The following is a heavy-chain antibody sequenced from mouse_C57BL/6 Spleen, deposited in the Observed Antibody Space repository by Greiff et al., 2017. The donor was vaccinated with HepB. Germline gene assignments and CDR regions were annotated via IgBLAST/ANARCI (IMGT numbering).Heavy chain of an antibody. J-gene: IGHJ1*03. CDR3: ASHYYYGSSPYFDV. D-gene: IGHD1-1*01. V-gene: IGHV1-82*01. CDR2: IYPGDGDT. CDR1: GYAFSSSW. Sequence: VKLQESGPELVKPGASVKISCKASGYAFSSSWMNWVKQRPGKGLEWIGRIYPGDGDTNYNGKFKGKATLTADKSSSTAYMQLSSLTSEDSAVYFCASHYYYGSSPYFDVWGTGTTVTVSS.